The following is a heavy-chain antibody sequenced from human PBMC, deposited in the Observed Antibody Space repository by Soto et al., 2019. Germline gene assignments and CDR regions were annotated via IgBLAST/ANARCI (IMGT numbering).Heavy chain of an antibody. V-gene: IGHV3-21*02. D-gene: IGHD6-13*01. CDR1: GFTFSSYS. CDR2: ISSSSSYI. CDR3: AREKRGSSWTINAFDI. J-gene: IGHJ3*02. Sequence: EVQLVESGGGLVQPGGSLRLSCAASGFTFSSYSMNWVRQAPGKGLEWVSSISSSSSYIYYADSVKGRFTISRDNAKNSLYLQMNSLRAEDTAVYYCAREKRGSSWTINAFDIWGQGTMVTVSS.